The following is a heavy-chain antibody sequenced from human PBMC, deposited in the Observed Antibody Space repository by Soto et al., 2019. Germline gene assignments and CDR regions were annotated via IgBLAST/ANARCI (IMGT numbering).Heavy chain of an antibody. CDR3: ARVRGGGPFDD. CDR2: IYYSGST. Sequence: TLSLTGTVPAGSSSSGGYYWSWIRQHPGKGLEWIGYIYYSGSTYYNPSLKSRVTISVDTSKNQFSLKLTSVTAADTAVYCCARVRGGGPFDDWGQGTLVTVS. J-gene: IGHJ4*02. CDR1: AGSSSSGGYY. V-gene: IGHV4-31*03. D-gene: IGHD1-26*01.